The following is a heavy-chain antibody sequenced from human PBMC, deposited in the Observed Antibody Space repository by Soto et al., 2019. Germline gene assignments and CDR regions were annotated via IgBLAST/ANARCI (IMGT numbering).Heavy chain of an antibody. J-gene: IGHJ3*02. CDR3: ARGGACGGDCYSEDAFDI. D-gene: IGHD2-21*02. CDR1: GGSISSGDYY. CDR2: IYYSGST. Sequence: QVQLQESGPGLVKPSQTLSLTCTVSGGSISSGDYYWSWIRQPPGKGLEWIGYIYYSGSTYYNPSLKSLVTISVDTSKNQFSLKLGSVTAADTAVYYCARGGACGGDCYSEDAFDIWRQGTMVTVSS. V-gene: IGHV4-30-4*01.